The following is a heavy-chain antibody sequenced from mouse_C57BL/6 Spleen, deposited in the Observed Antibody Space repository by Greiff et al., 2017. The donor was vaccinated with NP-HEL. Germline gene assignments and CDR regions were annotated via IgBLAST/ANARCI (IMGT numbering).Heavy chain of an antibody. CDR1: GYAFTNYL. CDR3: ARGGYYYGVRNWYFDV. CDR2: INPGSGGT. J-gene: IGHJ1*03. Sequence: VQLQQSGAELVRPGTSVKVSCKASGYAFTNYLIEWVKQRPGQGLEWIGVINPGSGGTNYNEKFKGKATLTADKSSSTAYMQLSSLTSEDSAVYFCARGGYYYGVRNWYFDVWGTGTTVTVSS. V-gene: IGHV1-54*01. D-gene: IGHD1-1*01.